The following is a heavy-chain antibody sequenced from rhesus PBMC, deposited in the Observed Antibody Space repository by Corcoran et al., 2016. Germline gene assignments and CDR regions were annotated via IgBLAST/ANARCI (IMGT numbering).Heavy chain of an antibody. J-gene: IGHJ4*01. CDR3: ATMVYCTGSGCGY. Sequence: EVQLVQSGAEVKKPGASVKISCKASGYTFTDYYLHWVRQAPGKGLEWMGRVDPEDGEAIHAQKFQDRVTIIADPSADTAYMGLSRLRCEDTAVYYCATMVYCTGSGCGYWGQGVLVTVSS. CDR2: VDPEDGEA. V-gene: IGHV1-111*02. D-gene: IGHD2-21*01. CDR1: GYTFTDYY.